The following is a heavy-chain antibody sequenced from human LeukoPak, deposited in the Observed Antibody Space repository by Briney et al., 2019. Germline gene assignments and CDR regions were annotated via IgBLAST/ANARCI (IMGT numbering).Heavy chain of an antibody. D-gene: IGHD2-2*02. V-gene: IGHV4-4*07. CDR2: IYTSGST. CDR3: AREVRCSTTRCYSLFDY. J-gene: IGHJ4*02. Sequence: PSETLSLTCTVSGVSISSYYWNWIRQPAGKGLEWIGRIYTSGSTNHNPSLKSRVTMSVDMSKNQFSLRLSSVTAADPAVYYCAREVRCSTTRCYSLFDYWGQGTLVTVSS. CDR1: GVSISSYY.